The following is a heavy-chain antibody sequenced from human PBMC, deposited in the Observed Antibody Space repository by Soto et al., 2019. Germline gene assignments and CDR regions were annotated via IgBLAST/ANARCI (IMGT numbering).Heavy chain of an antibody. D-gene: IGHD5-12*01. CDR1: GFSLRTSGVG. CDR3: AHVSISGYEVGDYVYYFDY. V-gene: IGHV2-5*02. Sequence: SGPTLVNPTQTLTLTCTFSGFSLRTSGVGVGWIRQPPGQALEWLALNLWDDEKRYSPLLKSRLTITKDASKNQVVLTMTDMDPVDTATYYCAHVSISGYEVGDYVYYFDYWGQGTLVTVSS. J-gene: IGHJ4*02. CDR2: NLWDDEK.